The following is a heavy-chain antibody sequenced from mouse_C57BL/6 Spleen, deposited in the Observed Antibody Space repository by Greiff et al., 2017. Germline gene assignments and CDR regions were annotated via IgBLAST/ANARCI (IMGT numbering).Heavy chain of an antibody. CDR3: TLLIYYDYDEKEFAY. J-gene: IGHJ3*01. V-gene: IGHV6-6*01. CDR2: IRNKANNHAT. CDR1: GFTFSDAW. D-gene: IGHD2-4*01. Sequence: DVKLVESGGGLVQPGGSMKLSCAASGFTFSDAWMDWVRQSPEKGLEWVAEIRNKANNHATYYAESVKGRFTISRDDSKSSVYLQMNSLRAEDTGIYYCTLLIYYDYDEKEFAYWGQGTLVTVSA.